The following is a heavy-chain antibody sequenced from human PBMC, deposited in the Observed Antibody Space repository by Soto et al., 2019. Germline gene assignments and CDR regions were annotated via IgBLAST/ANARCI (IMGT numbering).Heavy chain of an antibody. CDR3: ATAPLWFGELEENWFDP. CDR1: GGSISSGGYY. J-gene: IGHJ5*02. Sequence: SETLSLTCTVSGGSISSGGYYWSWIRQHPGKGLEWIGYIYYSGSTYYNPSLKSRVTISVDTSKNQFSLKLSSVTAADTAVYYCATAPLWFGELEENWFDPWGQGTLVTVSS. V-gene: IGHV4-31*03. D-gene: IGHD3-10*01. CDR2: IYYSGST.